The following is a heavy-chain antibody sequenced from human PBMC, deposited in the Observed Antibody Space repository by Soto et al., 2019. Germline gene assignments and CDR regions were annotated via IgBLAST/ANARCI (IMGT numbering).Heavy chain of an antibody. CDR2: ITGSGRDT. Sequence: GGSLRLSCAASGFTFRNNVLSWVRQAPGKGLDWVSGITGSGRDTYYADSVKGRFTISRDNSKNMVFLQMNSLGAEDTALYYCAKNGLDNSPSAIDSWGPGTLVTVSS. CDR1: GFTFRNNV. D-gene: IGHD2-8*01. J-gene: IGHJ4*02. V-gene: IGHV3-23*01. CDR3: AKNGLDNSPSAIDS.